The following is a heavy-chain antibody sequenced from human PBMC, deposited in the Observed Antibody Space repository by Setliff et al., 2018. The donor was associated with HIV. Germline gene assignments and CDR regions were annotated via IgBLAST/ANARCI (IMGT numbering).Heavy chain of an antibody. V-gene: IGHV7-4-1*02. CDR1: GYTFTGHY. Sequence: GASVKVSCKASGYTFTGHYLHWVRQAPGQGLEWMGWINTVTGNPTYAQGFTGRFVFSLDTSVSTAYLQISSLKAEDSAVYYCARRMEMTPIGYWGQGTLVTVSS. J-gene: IGHJ4*02. CDR3: ARRMEMTPIGY. D-gene: IGHD2-15*01. CDR2: INTVTGNP.